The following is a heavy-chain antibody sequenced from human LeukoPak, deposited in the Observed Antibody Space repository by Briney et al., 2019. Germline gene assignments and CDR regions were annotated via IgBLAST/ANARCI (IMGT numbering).Heavy chain of an antibody. Sequence: GASVTVSFKASGYTFTGYYVHWVRQAPGQGLEWLGWINPNSGGANYAQKFQGRVTMTRDTSISTAYMDLSRLRSDDTAVYYCARDQLVRSVVDGVVAASTRYYAMDVWGQGTTVTVSS. CDR3: ARDQLVRSVVDGVVAASTRYYAMDV. CDR2: INPNSGGA. V-gene: IGHV1-2*02. J-gene: IGHJ6*02. D-gene: IGHD2-2*01. CDR1: GYTFTGYY.